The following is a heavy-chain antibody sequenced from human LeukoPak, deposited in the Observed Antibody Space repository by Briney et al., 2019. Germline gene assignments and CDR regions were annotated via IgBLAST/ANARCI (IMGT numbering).Heavy chain of an antibody. CDR3: ARPTAMAINWFDP. CDR1: GFTFDDYA. CDR2: ISWNSGSI. V-gene: IGHV3-9*01. Sequence: PGRSLRLSCAASGFTFDDYAMHWVRQAPGKGLEWVSGISWNSGSIGYADSVKGRFTISRDNAKNSLYLQMNNLRAEDTAVYYCARPTAMAINWFDPWGQGTLVTVSS. J-gene: IGHJ5*02. D-gene: IGHD5-18*01.